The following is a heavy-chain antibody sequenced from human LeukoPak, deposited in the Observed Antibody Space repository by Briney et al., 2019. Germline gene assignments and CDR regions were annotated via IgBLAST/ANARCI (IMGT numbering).Heavy chain of an antibody. Sequence: PSETLSLTCTVSGGSVSSGSYYWSWIRQPPGKGLGWIGYIYYSGSTNYNPSLKSRVTISVDTSKNQFSLKLSSVTAADTAVYYCARDLTAYDGSGAVWFDPWGQGTLVTVSS. V-gene: IGHV4-61*01. J-gene: IGHJ5*02. CDR2: IYYSGST. D-gene: IGHD3-22*01. CDR1: GGSVSSGSYY. CDR3: ARDLTAYDGSGAVWFDP.